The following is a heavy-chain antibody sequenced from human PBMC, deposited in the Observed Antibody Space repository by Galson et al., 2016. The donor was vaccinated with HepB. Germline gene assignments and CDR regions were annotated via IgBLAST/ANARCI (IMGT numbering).Heavy chain of an antibody. CDR3: AKDRRIVGIFFDF. Sequence: SLRLSCAGSGFTFSHYGMHWVRQAPGKGLEWVAFLSNDGSHNYYADSVKGRFTISRDNSKSSVYLQMNSLRAEDTAVYYCAKDRRIVGIFFDFWGQGTLVTVSS. V-gene: IGHV3-30*18. J-gene: IGHJ4*02. CDR2: LSNDGSHN. CDR1: GFTFSHYG. D-gene: IGHD1-26*01.